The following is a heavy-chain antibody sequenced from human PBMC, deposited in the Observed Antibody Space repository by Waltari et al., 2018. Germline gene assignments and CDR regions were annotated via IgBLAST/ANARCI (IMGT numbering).Heavy chain of an antibody. CDR2: IYHSGIT. J-gene: IGHJ5*02. V-gene: IGHV4-59*08. CDR1: PGPIRSFY. Sequence: QVQLQESGPGLVKPSATLSLTCPVSPGPIRSFYWSWIRLPPGKGLEWIGYIYHSGITSYNPSLKSRVTIGVDTSKNQFSLKMRSVTAADTAVYYCARTAPPYSNAAYGGWSDPWGQGTLVTVSS. CDR3: ARTAPPYSNAAYGGWSDP. D-gene: IGHD4-4*01.